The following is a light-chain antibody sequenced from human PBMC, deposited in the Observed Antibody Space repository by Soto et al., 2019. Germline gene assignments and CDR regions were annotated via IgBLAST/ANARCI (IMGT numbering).Light chain of an antibody. CDR2: EVS. J-gene: IGLJ1*01. V-gene: IGLV2-8*01. CDR3: CSSAPGRTVV. Sequence: QSVLTQPPSASGSPGQSVTISCTGTSSDVGKYDYVSWFQHHPGKAPKLIIYEVSKRPSGVPDRFSGSKSGSTASLTISGLQAEDEADYFCCSSAPGRTVVFGTGTKVTVL. CDR1: SSDVGKYDY.